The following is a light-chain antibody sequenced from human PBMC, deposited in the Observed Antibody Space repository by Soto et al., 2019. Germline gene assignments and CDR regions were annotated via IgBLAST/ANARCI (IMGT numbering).Light chain of an antibody. Sequence: EIVLTQSPGTLSLSPGERATLSCRASQSVNINYLAWYQQKPGQAPRLLIYGASIRATGIPDRFSGSGSGTDFTLTISRLQSEDFAVYYCQQYNNLPPHTFGHGSKVDIK. V-gene: IGKV3-20*01. CDR2: GAS. J-gene: IGKJ1*01. CDR1: QSVNINY. CDR3: QQYNNLPPHT.